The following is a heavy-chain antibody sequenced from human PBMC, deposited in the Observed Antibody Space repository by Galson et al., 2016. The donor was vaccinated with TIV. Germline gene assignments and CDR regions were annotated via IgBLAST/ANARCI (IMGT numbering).Heavy chain of an antibody. Sequence: SVKVSCKASGYTFTRYYIHWVRQAPGQGLEWMGAMNPSGGGKNHAQNFQGRVTLNRDTSTTTVYMELSTLRSEDTAVYYCASGNASRWTFDIWGQGTMVTVSS. V-gene: IGHV1-46*01. CDR1: GYTFTRYY. J-gene: IGHJ3*02. CDR3: ASGNASRWTFDI. CDR2: MNPSGGGK. D-gene: IGHD6-13*01.